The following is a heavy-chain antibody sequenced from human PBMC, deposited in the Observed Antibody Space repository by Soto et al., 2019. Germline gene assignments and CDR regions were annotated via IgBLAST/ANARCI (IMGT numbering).Heavy chain of an antibody. CDR3: AHVYGGYDNFDY. D-gene: IGHD5-12*01. CDR2: IYWDDDK. V-gene: IGHV2-5*02. CDR1: GFSLSTSGVG. Sequence: QITLKESGPPLVKPTQTLTLTCTFSGFSLSTSGVGVGWIRQPPGKALEWLALIYWDDDKRYSPSLKSRLTITKETSKHQVVLTMTNMDPVDTATYYCAHVYGGYDNFDYWGQGTLVTVSS. J-gene: IGHJ4*02.